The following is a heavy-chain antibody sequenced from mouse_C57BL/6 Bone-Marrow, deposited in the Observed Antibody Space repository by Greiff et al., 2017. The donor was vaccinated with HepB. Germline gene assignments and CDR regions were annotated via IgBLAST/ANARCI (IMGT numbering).Heavy chain of an antibody. CDR3: ARNGISSPGAMDY. V-gene: IGHV2-2*01. Sequence: VQLQESGPGLVQPSQSLSITCTVSGFSLTSYGVHWVRQSPGKGLEWLGVIWSGGSTDYNAAFISRLIISKDNSKSQVSFKMNSLQADDTAIYYCARNGISSPGAMDYWGQGTSVTVSS. CDR2: IWSGGST. J-gene: IGHJ4*01. CDR1: GFSLTSYG. D-gene: IGHD1-3*01.